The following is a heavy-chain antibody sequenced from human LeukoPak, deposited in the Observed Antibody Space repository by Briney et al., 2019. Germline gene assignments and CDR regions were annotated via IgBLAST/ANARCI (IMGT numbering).Heavy chain of an antibody. Sequence: SETLSLTCAVSGGPFSGYFWSWIRQSSGKGLEWIGEIHHSGSTNYNPSLKSRVTISVDTSKNQFSLKLSSVTAADTAVYYCARSGCSSTSCFPYNWFDPWGQGTLVTVSS. D-gene: IGHD2-2*01. CDR3: ARSGCSSTSCFPYNWFDP. V-gene: IGHV4-34*01. J-gene: IGHJ5*02. CDR2: IHHSGST. CDR1: GGPFSGYF.